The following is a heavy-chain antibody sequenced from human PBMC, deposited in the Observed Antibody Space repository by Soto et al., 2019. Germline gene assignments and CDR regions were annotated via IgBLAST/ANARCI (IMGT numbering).Heavy chain of an antibody. CDR3: AGSSSSWLDFDY. CDR1: GYTLTELS. D-gene: IGHD6-13*01. V-gene: IGHV1-24*01. Sequence: ASVKVSCKVSGYTLTELSMHWVRQAPGKGLEWMGGFDPEDGETIYAQKFQGRVTMTEDTSTDTAYMELSSLRSEDTAVYYCAGSSSSWLDFDYWGQGTLVTVSS. J-gene: IGHJ4*02. CDR2: FDPEDGET.